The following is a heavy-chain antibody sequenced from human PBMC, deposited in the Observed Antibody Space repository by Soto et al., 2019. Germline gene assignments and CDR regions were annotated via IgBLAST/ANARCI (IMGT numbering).Heavy chain of an antibody. CDR2: ISTYTGDT. V-gene: IGHV1-18*01. Sequence: ASVKVSCKSSGYTFTSYHISWVRQAPGQGLEWMGWISTYTGDTKYAQRFQGRITLTTDTPTSTAYMELRSLTSDDTAVYYCAREYPSLDNYFYDWGQGSLVPVSS. J-gene: IGHJ4*02. CDR3: AREYPSLDNYFYD. CDR1: GYTFTSYH.